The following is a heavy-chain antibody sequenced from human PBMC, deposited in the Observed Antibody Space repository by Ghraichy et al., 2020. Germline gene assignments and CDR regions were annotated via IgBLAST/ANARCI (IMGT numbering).Heavy chain of an antibody. J-gene: IGHJ6*04. CDR2: ILHSGIT. CDR3: ARLASGSFYYYYYHMDV. D-gene: IGHD1-26*01. V-gene: IGHV4-59*08. Sequence: SQTLSLTCNVSGASITNFYWTWIRQPPGKGLEWIGYILHSGITDYNPSLKSRLTMSVDTSKKQFSLTLRSVTASDSAVYYCARLASGSFYYYYYHMDVWGKGTTVTVSS. CDR1: GASITNFY.